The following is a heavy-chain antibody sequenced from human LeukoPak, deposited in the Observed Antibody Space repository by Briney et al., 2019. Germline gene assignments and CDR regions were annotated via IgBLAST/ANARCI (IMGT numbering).Heavy chain of an antibody. CDR3: ARGCPITGTTGGWFDP. CDR1: GGSISSGDYY. J-gene: IGHJ5*02. CDR2: IYYSGST. Sequence: SETLSLTCTVSGGSISSGDYYWSWIRQPPGKGLEWIGYIYYSGSTYYNPSLKSRVTKSVDTSKNQFSLKLSSVTAADTAVYYCARGCPITGTTGGWFDPWGQGTLVTVSS. V-gene: IGHV4-30-4*08. D-gene: IGHD1-7*01.